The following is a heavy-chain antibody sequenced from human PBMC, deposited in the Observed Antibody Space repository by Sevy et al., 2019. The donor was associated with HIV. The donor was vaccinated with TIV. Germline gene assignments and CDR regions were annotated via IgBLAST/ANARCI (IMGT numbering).Heavy chain of an antibody. CDR2: IKYDGSNK. CDR3: VKEGGGEGGDH. J-gene: IGHJ4*02. CDR1: GFSFSSYG. Sequence: GGSLRLSCAASGFSFSSYGMHWVRQAPGKGLEWMSYIKYDGSNKDYADSVKGRFTISRDNSKNTLYLQMNSLRVEETAVFYCVKEGGGEGGDHWGQGTLVTVS. V-gene: IGHV3-30*02. D-gene: IGHD2-21*01.